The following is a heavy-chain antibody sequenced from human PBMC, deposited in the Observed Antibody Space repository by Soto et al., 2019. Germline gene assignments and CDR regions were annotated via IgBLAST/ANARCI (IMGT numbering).Heavy chain of an antibody. J-gene: IGHJ5*02. V-gene: IGHV1-18*04. CDR3: ARASQYYDFWSGKGRWFDP. CDR1: GYTFTSYG. Sequence: QVQLVQSGAEVKKPGASVKVSCKASGYTFTSYGISWVRQAPGQGLEWMGWISAYNGNTNYAQKLQGRVTMTIDTSTSTAYMELRSLRSDDTAVYYCARASQYYDFWSGKGRWFDPWGQGTLVTVSS. CDR2: ISAYNGNT. D-gene: IGHD3-3*01.